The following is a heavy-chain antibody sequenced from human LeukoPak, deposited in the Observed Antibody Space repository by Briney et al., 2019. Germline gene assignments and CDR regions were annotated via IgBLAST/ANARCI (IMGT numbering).Heavy chain of an antibody. CDR3: VRSSASSGPNCFDP. D-gene: IGHD3-10*01. V-gene: IGHV3-64D*09. Sequence: GGSLRLSCSASGFTFSTYAMHWVRQAPGKGLEYVSAISSDGDSTYNADSVKGRFIISRDNSKNTLYLQMSSLRTEDTAVYYCVRSSASSGPNCFDPWGQGTLVTVSS. CDR2: ISSDGDST. J-gene: IGHJ5*02. CDR1: GFTFSTYA.